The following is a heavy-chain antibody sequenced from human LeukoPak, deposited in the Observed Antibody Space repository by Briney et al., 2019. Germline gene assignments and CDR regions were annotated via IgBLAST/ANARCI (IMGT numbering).Heavy chain of an antibody. Sequence: SETLSLTCTVSGGSISSYYWSWIRQPAGKGLEWIGRIYTSGSTNYNPSLKSRVTMSVDTSKNQFSLKLSSVTAADTAVYYCARDYYDSSGYYYAGYYYMDVWGQGTLVTVSS. J-gene: IGHJ6*03. D-gene: IGHD3-22*01. CDR2: IYTSGST. CDR1: GGSISSYY. V-gene: IGHV4-4*07. CDR3: ARDYYDSSGYYYAGYYYMDV.